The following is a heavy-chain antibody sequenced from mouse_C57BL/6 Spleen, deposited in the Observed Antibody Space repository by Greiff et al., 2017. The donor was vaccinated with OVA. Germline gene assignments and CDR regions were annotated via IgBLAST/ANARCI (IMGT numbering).Heavy chain of an antibody. CDR3: ARHYYGSSALGY. CDR2: IYPGSGST. V-gene: IGHV1-55*01. CDR1: GYTFTSYW. Sequence: QVRLQQPGAELVKPGASVKMSCKASGYTFTSYWITWVKQRPGQGLGWIGDIYPGSGSTNYNEKFKSKATLTVDTSSSTAYMQLSSLTSEDSAVYYCARHYYGSSALGYWGQGTTLTVSS. J-gene: IGHJ2*01. D-gene: IGHD1-1*01.